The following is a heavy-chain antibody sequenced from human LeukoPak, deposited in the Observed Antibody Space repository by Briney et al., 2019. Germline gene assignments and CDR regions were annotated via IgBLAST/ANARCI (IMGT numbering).Heavy chain of an antibody. D-gene: IGHD3-22*01. CDR2: IVVGSGNT. CDR1: GFTFTSSA. Sequence: SVKVSCKSSGFTFTSSAVQWVRQARGQRLQWIGWIVVGSGNTNHAQKFQERVTITRDMSTSTAYMELSSLRSEDTAVYYCAAGEGDGSGSLPFDYWGQGTLVTVSS. J-gene: IGHJ4*02. CDR3: AAGEGDGSGSLPFDY. V-gene: IGHV1-58*01.